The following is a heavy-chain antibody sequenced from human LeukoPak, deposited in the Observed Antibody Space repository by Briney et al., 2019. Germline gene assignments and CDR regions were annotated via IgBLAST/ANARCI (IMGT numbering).Heavy chain of an antibody. V-gene: IGHV4-59*01. D-gene: IGHD3-22*01. Sequence: SETLSLTCTVSGGSPSSYYWSWIRHPPGKGLEWIGYIYYSGSTNYNPSLKSRVTISVDTSKNHFSLKLSSVTGADTAVYYCASQIPYYYDSSGYNFQHWGQGTLVTVSS. CDR2: IYYSGST. CDR1: GGSPSSYY. J-gene: IGHJ1*01. CDR3: ASQIPYYYDSSGYNFQH.